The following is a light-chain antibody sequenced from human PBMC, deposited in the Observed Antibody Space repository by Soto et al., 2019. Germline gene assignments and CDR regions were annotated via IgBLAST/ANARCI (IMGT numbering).Light chain of an antibody. CDR1: QVISTS. CDR3: QQYHNWPRT. V-gene: IGKV1-9*01. Sequence: GERVTSQCRASQVISTSLAWDQVKPGTAPKLLIYAASTLESGVPSRFSATVSGTEFSLTITSLQPEDFAVYYCQQYHNWPRTFGQGTKVDIK. CDR2: AAS. J-gene: IGKJ1*01.